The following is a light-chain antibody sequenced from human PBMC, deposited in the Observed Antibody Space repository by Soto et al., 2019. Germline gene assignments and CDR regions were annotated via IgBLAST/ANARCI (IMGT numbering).Light chain of an antibody. Sequence: DIQMTQSPSSLSASVGDRVTITCRASRTISSYLNWYQQKPGKAPKVLIYDGSALQSGVPSRFSGSGSATQFTLTISSLQPEDFAIYYCQQSYSTPWTFGQGTKLDIK. J-gene: IGKJ1*01. CDR1: RTISSY. V-gene: IGKV1-39*01. CDR3: QQSYSTPWT. CDR2: DGS.